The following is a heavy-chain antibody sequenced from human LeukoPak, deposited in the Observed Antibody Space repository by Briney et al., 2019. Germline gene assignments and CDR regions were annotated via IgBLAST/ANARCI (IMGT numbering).Heavy chain of an antibody. D-gene: IGHD1-26*01. CDR1: GFTFTSYA. J-gene: IGHJ4*02. CDR3: AKDGPLVGPYYFDY. CDR2: ISGSGVST. V-gene: IGHV3-23*01. Sequence: GGSLRLSCAASGFTFTSYAMNWVRQAPGKGLEWVSAISGSGVSTYYADSVKGRFTISRDNSKNMLYLQMDSLRAEDTAVYYCAKDGPLVGPYYFDYWGQGTLVTVSS.